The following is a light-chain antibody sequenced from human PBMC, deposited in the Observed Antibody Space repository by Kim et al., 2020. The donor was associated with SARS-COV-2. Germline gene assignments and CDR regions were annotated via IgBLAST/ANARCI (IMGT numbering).Light chain of an antibody. J-gene: IGKJ4*01. CDR1: QSVGTS. V-gene: IGKV3-11*01. Sequence: PGERATLSCRASQSVGTSLAWYQQRPGQPPRLLIYDTFIRATGIPDRFSGSGSGTDFTLTISSLESEDFAVYYCQQRSNWPPALSFGGGTKVDIK. CDR3: QQRSNWPPALS. CDR2: DTF.